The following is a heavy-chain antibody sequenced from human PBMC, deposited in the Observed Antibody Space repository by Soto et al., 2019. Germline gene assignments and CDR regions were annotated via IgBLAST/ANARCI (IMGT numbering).Heavy chain of an antibody. CDR3: ATWHEREPAYDV. V-gene: IGHV3-53*01. CDR1: GLTISGKKY. CDR2: LYDVDGS. D-gene: IGHD1-1*01. J-gene: IGHJ3*01. Sequence: DVQLVESGVGLIQPGGSLRLSCAAFGLTISGKKYVAWVRQAPGKGLEWVSALYDVDGSFYADSVKGRFTTSSDSSKTTVYLQMTALRPDDTAVYYCATWHEREPAYDVWGQGTTGNVS.